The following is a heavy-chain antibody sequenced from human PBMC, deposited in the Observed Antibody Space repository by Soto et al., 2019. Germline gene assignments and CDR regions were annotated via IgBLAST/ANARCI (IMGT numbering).Heavy chain of an antibody. CDR2: ISSSGSTI. V-gene: IGHV3-48*03. J-gene: IGHJ5*02. CDR3: ARERAPGIAAAGTLVGWFDP. CDR1: GFTFSSYE. D-gene: IGHD6-13*01. Sequence: PGGSLRLSCAASGFTFSSYEMNWVRQAPGKGLEWVSYISSSGSTIYYADSVKGRFTISRDNAKNSLYLQMNSLRAEDTAVYYCARERAPGIAAAGTLVGWFDPWGQGTLVTV.